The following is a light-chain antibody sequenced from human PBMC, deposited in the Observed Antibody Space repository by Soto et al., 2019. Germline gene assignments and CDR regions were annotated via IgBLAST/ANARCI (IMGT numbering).Light chain of an antibody. CDR3: CSYAGSASFRVL. Sequence: QSALTQPASVSGSPGQSLTISCTGSNSDIGGYNFVSWYQQHPGKAPKLMIYEVSNRPSGVSSRFSGAKSGNTASLTISGLQADDEADYYCCCCSYAGSASFRVLFGGGTKLTVL. CDR1: NSDIGGYNF. CDR2: EVS. J-gene: IGLJ2*01. V-gene: IGLV2-14*01.